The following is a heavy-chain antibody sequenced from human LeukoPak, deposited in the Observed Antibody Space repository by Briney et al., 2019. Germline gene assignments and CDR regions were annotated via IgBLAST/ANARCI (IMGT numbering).Heavy chain of an antibody. Sequence: ASVKASCKASGYTFTSYGISWVRQAPGQGLEWMGIINPSGGITSYAQKFQGRVTMTRDMSTSTVYMELSSLRSEDTAVYWCARGPTNGQAFDYWGQGTLVSVSS. CDR1: GYTFTSYG. CDR3: ARGPTNGQAFDY. J-gene: IGHJ4*02. D-gene: IGHD2-8*01. CDR2: INPSGGIT. V-gene: IGHV1-46*01.